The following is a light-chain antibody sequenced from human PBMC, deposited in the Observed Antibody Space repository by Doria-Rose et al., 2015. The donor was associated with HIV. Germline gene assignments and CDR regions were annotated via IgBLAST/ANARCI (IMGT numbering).Light chain of an antibody. Sequence: DIQMTQSPTSLSASVGDRVTITCRASQSTGSFLNWYQQKPGKAPKLLIYAASSLQNGVPLRFSGSGSGTDFTLTISSLQPEDFATYFCQQSYSTPLTFGGGTKVEIK. J-gene: IGKJ4*01. CDR2: AAS. V-gene: IGKV1-39*01. CDR3: QQSYSTPLT. CDR1: QSTGSF.